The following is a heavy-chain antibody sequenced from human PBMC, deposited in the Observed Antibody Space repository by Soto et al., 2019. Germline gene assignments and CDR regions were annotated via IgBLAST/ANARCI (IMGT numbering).Heavy chain of an antibody. D-gene: IGHD3-10*01. CDR2: IIPIFGTA. V-gene: IGHV1-69*01. Sequence: QVQLVQSGAEVKKPGSSVKVSCKASGGTFSSYAISWVRQAPGQGLEWMGGIIPIFGTANYAQKFQGRVMITADESTSTAYMELSSVRSEDTEVYYCAGVDLMVRGVTDTCNEYCYGMDGGGQETTVIVSS. J-gene: IGHJ6*02. CDR1: GGTFSSYA. CDR3: AGVDLMVRGVTDTCNEYCYGMDG.